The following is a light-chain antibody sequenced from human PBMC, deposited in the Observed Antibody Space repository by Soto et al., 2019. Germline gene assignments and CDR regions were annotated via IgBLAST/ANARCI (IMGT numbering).Light chain of an antibody. J-gene: IGLJ1*01. CDR1: IRDVGGCDY. CDR3: SSYTTSSTYV. Sequence: QSVLSQPPPVSGTSGQSITISCPGTIRDVGGCDYVSWYQQHPGKAPKLMIYDVSNRPSGVSNRFSGSKSGNTASLTISGLQADGEADYYCSSYTTSSTYVFGTGTKVTVL. CDR2: DVS. V-gene: IGLV2-14*01.